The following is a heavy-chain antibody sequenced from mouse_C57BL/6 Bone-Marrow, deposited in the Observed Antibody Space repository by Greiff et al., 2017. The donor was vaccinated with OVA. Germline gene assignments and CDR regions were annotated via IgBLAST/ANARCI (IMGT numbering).Heavy chain of an antibody. D-gene: IGHD2-13*01. CDR2: IDPSDSET. Sequence: QVQLQQPGAELVRPGSSVKLSCKASGYTFTSYWMHWVKQRPIQGLEWIGNIDPSDSETHYNQKFKDKATLTVDKSSSTAYMQLSSLTSEDSAVYYCAREVDYYYFDYWGQGTTLTVSS. V-gene: IGHV1-52*01. J-gene: IGHJ2*01. CDR3: AREVDYYYFDY. CDR1: GYTFTSYW.